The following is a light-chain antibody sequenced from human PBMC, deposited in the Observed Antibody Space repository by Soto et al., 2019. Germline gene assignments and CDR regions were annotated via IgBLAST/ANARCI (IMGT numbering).Light chain of an antibody. CDR2: DAS. CDR3: QQYNNWPLT. J-gene: IGKJ4*01. V-gene: IGKV3D-15*01. CDR1: QSVDND. Sequence: EIVMTQSPATLSVSPGDRATLSCRASQSVDNDLAWYQQKPGQPPRLLIYDASTRATGIPARFSGSQSGTEFTLTISSLLSEDFAVYFCQQYNNWPLTFGGGPKVDIK.